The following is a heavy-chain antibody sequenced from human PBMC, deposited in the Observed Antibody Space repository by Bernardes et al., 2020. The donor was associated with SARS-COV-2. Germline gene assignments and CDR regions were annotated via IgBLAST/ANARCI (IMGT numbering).Heavy chain of an antibody. CDR3: ARRGTGTDFDY. CDR2: IYPGDSDT. J-gene: IGHJ4*02. V-gene: IGHV5-51*01. Sequence: GESLKISCLASGYPFTYYWIGWVRQMPGKGLEWMGIIYPGDSDTRYSPSFQGRVTISADKSISTAYLQWSSLQASDTAMYYCARRGTGTDFDYWGQGTLVPVSS. CDR1: GYPFTYYW. D-gene: IGHD1-7*01.